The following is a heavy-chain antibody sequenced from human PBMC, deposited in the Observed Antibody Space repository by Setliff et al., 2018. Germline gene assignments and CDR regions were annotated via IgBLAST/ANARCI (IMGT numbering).Heavy chain of an antibody. CDR1: GGSISSTSCY. CDR2: IFYTGSS. V-gene: IGHV4-39*01. Sequence: PSETLSLTCTVSGGSISSTSCYWGWIRQPPGKGLEWIGSIFYTGSSYYNPSRRSRVTMSVDTSNNHFSLKVNSVTAADTAVYYCARHTIAMSTIISYFDYWGQGTLVTVSS. D-gene: IGHD3-10*01. J-gene: IGHJ4*02. CDR3: ARHTIAMSTIISYFDY.